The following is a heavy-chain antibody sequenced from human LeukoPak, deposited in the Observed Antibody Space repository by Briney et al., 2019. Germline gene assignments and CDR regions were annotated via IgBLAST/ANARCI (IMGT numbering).Heavy chain of an antibody. CDR3: ARDLGGYSYGSHFDY. Sequence: GGSLRLSCVASGFSFTSSHMTWVRQAPGKGLEWVSSISTSSSYIYYAASVKGRFTISRDNAKNSLYLQMNSLRAEDTAVYYCARDLGGYSYGSHFDYWGQGTLVTVSS. V-gene: IGHV3-21*01. CDR1: GFSFTSSH. CDR2: ISTSSSYI. D-gene: IGHD5-18*01. J-gene: IGHJ4*02.